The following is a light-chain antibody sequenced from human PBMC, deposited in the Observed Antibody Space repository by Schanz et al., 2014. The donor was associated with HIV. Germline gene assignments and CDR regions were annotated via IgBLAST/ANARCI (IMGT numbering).Light chain of an antibody. CDR2: GAS. CDR3: QQYGSSPL. CDR1: QSISFN. Sequence: VLTQSPAPLSVSSGEGATLSCRASQSISFNLAWYQQKPGQAPRLLIYGASSRATGIPDRFSGSGSGTDFTLTISRLEPEDFAVYYCQQYGSSPLFGQGTKVEIK. V-gene: IGKV3-20*01. J-gene: IGKJ1*01.